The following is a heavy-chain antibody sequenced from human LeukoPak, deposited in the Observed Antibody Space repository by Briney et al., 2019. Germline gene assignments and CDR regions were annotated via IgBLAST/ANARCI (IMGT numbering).Heavy chain of an antibody. CDR2: FYYTGST. D-gene: IGHD3-22*01. CDR3: ARDEYYYDSRGYSYYFDY. V-gene: IGHV4-61*01. CDR1: GGCVSSGSYY. Sequence: SETLSLTCAVSGGCVSSGSYYWTWIRQPPGTGLEWIGCFYYTGSTNYNPSLKSRVTISAVTSKNQFSLKLSSVTAADTAVYYCARDEYYYDSRGYSYYFDYWGQGTLVTVSS. J-gene: IGHJ4*02.